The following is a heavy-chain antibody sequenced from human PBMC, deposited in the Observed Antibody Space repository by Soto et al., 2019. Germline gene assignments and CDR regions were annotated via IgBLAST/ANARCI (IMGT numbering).Heavy chain of an antibody. D-gene: IGHD6-13*01. CDR3: ARGSAAAGLRYYYYMDV. J-gene: IGHJ6*03. CDR1: GGSISSGGYY. CDR2: IYYSGST. V-gene: IGHV4-31*03. Sequence: SETLSLTCTVSGGSISSGGYYWSWIRQHPGKGLEWIGYIYYSGSTYYNPSLKSRVTISVDTSKNQFSLKLSSVTAADTAVYYCARGSAAAGLRYYYYMDVWGKGTTVTVSS.